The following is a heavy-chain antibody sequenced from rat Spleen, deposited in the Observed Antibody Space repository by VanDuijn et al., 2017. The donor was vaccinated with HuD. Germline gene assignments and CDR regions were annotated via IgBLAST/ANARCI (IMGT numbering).Heavy chain of an antibody. V-gene: IGHV5-29*01. J-gene: IGHJ2*01. CDR3: ARHIHPLYFDD. Sequence: EVQLVESGGGLVQPRRSLKLSCAASGFTFSNYGMAWVCQAPTKGLEWVATISYDGSSTYYRDSVKGRFTISRDNAKSTLYLQMDSLRSEDTVSYYCARHIHPLYFDDGGQGVMVTVSA. CDR1: GFTFSNYG. CDR2: ISYDGSST. D-gene: IGHD3-8*01.